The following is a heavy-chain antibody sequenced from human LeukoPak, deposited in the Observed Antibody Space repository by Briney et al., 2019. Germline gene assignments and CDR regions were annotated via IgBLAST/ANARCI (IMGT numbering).Heavy chain of an antibody. Sequence: ASVKVSCKVSGYTLTELSMHWVRQAPGKGLEWMGGFDPEDGETIYAQKFQGRVTMTEDTSTDTAYMELSSLRSEDTAVYYCATEPREWELPNAEYFQHWGQGTLVTVSS. V-gene: IGHV1-24*01. CDR3: ATEPREWELPNAEYFQH. D-gene: IGHD1-26*01. CDR1: GYTLTELS. CDR2: FDPEDGET. J-gene: IGHJ1*01.